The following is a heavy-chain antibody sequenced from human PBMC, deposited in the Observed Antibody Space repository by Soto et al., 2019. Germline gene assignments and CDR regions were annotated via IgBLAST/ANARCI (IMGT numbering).Heavy chain of an antibody. CDR3: ARGAYCGGDCYWGNYYYYCMDL. Sequence: QVQLVQSGAEVKKPGSSVKVSCKASGGTFSSYAISWVRQAPGQGLGWMGVIIPIFGTANYAQKFQGRGTLTADEATRTDYMEQSSLRAEDTAVYDCARGAYCGGDCYWGNYYYYCMDLWGQGTTVTVSS. V-gene: IGHV1-69*01. CDR2: IIPIFGTA. D-gene: IGHD2-21*02. J-gene: IGHJ6*02. CDR1: GGTFSSYA.